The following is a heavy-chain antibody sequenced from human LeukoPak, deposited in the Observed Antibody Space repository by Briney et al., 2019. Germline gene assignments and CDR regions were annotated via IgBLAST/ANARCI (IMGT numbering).Heavy chain of an antibody. CDR1: GYSIISGFS. V-gene: IGHV4-38-2*02. J-gene: IGHJ5*02. CDR3: AREGAGPGIDP. CDR2: ISYNGIT. Sequence: SETLSLTCPVSGYSIISGFSWGWFRQPPGKVLEWLGAISYNGITDYNPSLKSRVTISLDTSKNQFSLRLTSVTAADTALYYCAREGAGPGIDPWGQGTLVTVSS. D-gene: IGHD3-16*01.